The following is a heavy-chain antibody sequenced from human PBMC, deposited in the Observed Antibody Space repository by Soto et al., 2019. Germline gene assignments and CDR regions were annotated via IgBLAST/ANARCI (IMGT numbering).Heavy chain of an antibody. CDR1: GFTFSSYA. CDR3: ARDLGNCISTSCYAFDI. Sequence: GGSLRLSCAASGFTFSSYAMHWVRQAPGKGLEWVAVISYDGSNKYYADSVKGRFTISRDNSKNTLYLQMNSLRAEDTAVHYCARDLGNCISTSCYAFDIWGQGTMVTVSS. V-gene: IGHV3-30-3*01. J-gene: IGHJ3*02. D-gene: IGHD2-2*01. CDR2: ISYDGSNK.